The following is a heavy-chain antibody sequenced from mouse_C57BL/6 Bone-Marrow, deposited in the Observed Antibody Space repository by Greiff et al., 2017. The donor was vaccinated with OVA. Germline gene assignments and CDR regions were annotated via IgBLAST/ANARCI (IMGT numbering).Heavy chain of an antibody. CDR1: GYTFTDYY. V-gene: IGHV1-76*01. CDR2: IYPGSGNT. CDR3: ARDGKDAMDY. D-gene: IGHD2-1*01. J-gene: IGHJ4*01. Sequence: QVQLKQSGAELVRPGASVKLSCKASGYTFTDYYINWVKQRPGQGLEWIARIYPGSGNTYYNEKFKGKATLTAEKSSSTAYMQLSRLTSEDSAVYFCARDGKDAMDYWGQGTSVTVSS.